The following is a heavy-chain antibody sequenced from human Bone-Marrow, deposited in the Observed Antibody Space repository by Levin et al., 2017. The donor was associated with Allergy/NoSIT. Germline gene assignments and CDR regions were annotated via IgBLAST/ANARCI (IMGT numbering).Heavy chain of an antibody. CDR2: IYSGGST. V-gene: IGHV3-53*01. D-gene: IGHD6-13*01. Sequence: GGSLRLSCAASGFTVSSNYMSWVRQAPGKGLEWVSVIYSGGSTYYADSVKGRFTISRDNSKNTLYLQMNSLRAEDTAVYYCARVSRLALIAAPDYFDYWGQGTLVTVSS. CDR1: GFTVSSNY. J-gene: IGHJ4*02. CDR3: ARVSRLALIAAPDYFDY.